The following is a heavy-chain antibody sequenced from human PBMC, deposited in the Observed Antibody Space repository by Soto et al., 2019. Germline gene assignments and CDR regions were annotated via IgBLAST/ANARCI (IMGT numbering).Heavy chain of an antibody. Sequence: QVQLVESGGGVVQPGRSLRLSCAASGLTFSSYAMHWVRQAPGKGLEWVAVISYDGSNKYYADSVKGRFTISRDNSKNTLYLQMNSLRAEDTAVYYSARVRGGSSPWLDYWGQGTLVTVSS. CDR2: ISYDGSNK. D-gene: IGHD2-15*01. V-gene: IGHV3-30-3*01. CDR1: GLTFSSYA. J-gene: IGHJ4*02. CDR3: ARVRGGSSPWLDY.